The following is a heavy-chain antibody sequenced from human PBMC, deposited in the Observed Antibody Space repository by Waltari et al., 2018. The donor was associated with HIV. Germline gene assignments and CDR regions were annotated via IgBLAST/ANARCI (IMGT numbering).Heavy chain of an antibody. CDR2: ISYDGSNK. D-gene: IGHD3-9*01. J-gene: IGHJ4*02. Sequence: QVQLVGSGGGVVQPGRSLRLSCAASGFTFSSYAMHWVRQAPGKGLEWVAVISYDGSNKYYADSVKGRFTISRDNSKNTLYLQMNSLRAEDTAVYYCARDSRILTGREDYWGQGTLVTVSS. CDR3: ARDSRILTGREDY. CDR1: GFTFSSYA. V-gene: IGHV3-30*01.